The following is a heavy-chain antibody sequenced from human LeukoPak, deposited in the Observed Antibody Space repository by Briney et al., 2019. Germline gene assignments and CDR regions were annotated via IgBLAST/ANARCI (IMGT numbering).Heavy chain of an antibody. CDR3: ARRPGSITMVRGVIHYFDY. CDR1: GVSISSSNSY. CDR2: INHSGST. V-gene: IGHV4-39*07. J-gene: IGHJ4*02. Sequence: PSETLSLTCTVSGVSISSSNSYWSWIRQPPGKGLEWIGEINHSGSTNYNPSLKSRVTISVDTSKNQFSLKLSSVTAADTAVYYCARRPGSITMVRGVIHYFDYWGQRTLVTVSS. D-gene: IGHD3-10*01.